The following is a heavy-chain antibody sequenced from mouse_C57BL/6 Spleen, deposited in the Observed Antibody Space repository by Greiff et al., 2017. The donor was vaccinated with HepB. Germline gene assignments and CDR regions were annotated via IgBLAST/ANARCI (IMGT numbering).Heavy chain of an antibody. J-gene: IGHJ2*01. V-gene: IGHV5-16*01. D-gene: IGHD1-1*02. CDR3: ARGNMGYYFDY. CDR1: GFTFSDYY. CDR2: INYDGSST. Sequence: VQLKESEGGLVQPGSSMKLSCTASGFTFSDYYMAWVRQVPEKGLEWVANINYDGSSTYYLDSLKSRFIISRDNAKNILYLQMSSLKSEDTATYYCARGNMGYYFDYWGQGTTLTVSS.